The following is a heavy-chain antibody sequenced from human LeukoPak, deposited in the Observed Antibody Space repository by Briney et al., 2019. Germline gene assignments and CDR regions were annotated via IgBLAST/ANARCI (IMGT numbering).Heavy chain of an antibody. J-gene: IGHJ4*02. D-gene: IGHD2-2*01. CDR1: GGTFTSYA. Sequence: ASVKVSCKASGGTFTSYAISWVRQAPGQGLEWMGRIIPILTMANFAQKFQGRVTLTVDKSTSTAYMELSSLRSEDTAVYYCARDLAPNIVIVPPAMRRGAFDSWGQGTLVTVSS. CDR3: ARDLAPNIVIVPPAMRRGAFDS. V-gene: IGHV1-69*04. CDR2: IIPILTMA.